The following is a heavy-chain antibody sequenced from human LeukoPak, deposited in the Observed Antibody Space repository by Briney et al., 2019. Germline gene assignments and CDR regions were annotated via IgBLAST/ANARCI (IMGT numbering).Heavy chain of an antibody. CDR3: AREDDWNYEDY. V-gene: IGHV3-48*04. J-gene: IGHJ4*02. Sequence: SGGSLRLSCAASGFTFSSYSMNWVRQAPGKGLEWVSYISSSSSTIYYADSVKGRFTIYRDNAKNSLYLQMNSLRAEDTAIYFCAREDDWNYEDYWGQGTLVTVSS. CDR1: GFTFSSYS. D-gene: IGHD1-7*01. CDR2: ISSSSSTI.